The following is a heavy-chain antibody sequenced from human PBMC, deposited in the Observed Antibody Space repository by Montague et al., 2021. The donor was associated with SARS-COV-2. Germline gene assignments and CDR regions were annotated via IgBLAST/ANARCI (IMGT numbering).Heavy chain of an antibody. D-gene: IGHD3-9*01. CDR2: IDWDDDK. CDR3: ARIRDYDILTGSYSGFDY. CDR1: GFSLSTSGMC. J-gene: IGHJ4*02. Sequence: PALVKPTQTLTLTCTFSGFSLSTSGMCVSWIRQPPGKALEWLALIDWDDDKYYSTSLKTRLTISKGTSKNQVVLTITNMDPVDTATYYCARIRDYDILTGSYSGFDYWGQGTLVTVSS. V-gene: IGHV2-70*01.